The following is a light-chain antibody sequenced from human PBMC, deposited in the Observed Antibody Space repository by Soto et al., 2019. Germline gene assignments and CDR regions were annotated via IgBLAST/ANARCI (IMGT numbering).Light chain of an antibody. V-gene: IGKV3-20*01. CDR1: QSVISSY. CDR3: QQYAGSPRT. J-gene: IGKJ1*01. CDR2: GAS. Sequence: EIVLTQSPGTLSLSPGERATLSCRASQSVISSYLAWYQQKPGQAPRLLIYGASSRATGIPDSFSGSGSGSAFTLTISRLQPEDFAVYYCQQYAGSPRTFGQGTKVEIK.